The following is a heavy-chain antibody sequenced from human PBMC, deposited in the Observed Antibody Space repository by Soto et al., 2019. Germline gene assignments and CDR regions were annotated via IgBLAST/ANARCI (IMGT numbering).Heavy chain of an antibody. Sequence: GASVKVSCKASGYTFTSYAMHWVRQAPGQRLEWMGWINAGNGNTKYSQKFQGRVTITRDTSASTAYMELSSLRSEDTAVYYCARERIGAYYDFWSGYGPHDAFDIWGQGTMVTVSS. CDR3: ARERIGAYYDFWSGYGPHDAFDI. V-gene: IGHV1-3*01. CDR2: INAGNGNT. J-gene: IGHJ3*02. CDR1: GYTFTSYA. D-gene: IGHD3-3*01.